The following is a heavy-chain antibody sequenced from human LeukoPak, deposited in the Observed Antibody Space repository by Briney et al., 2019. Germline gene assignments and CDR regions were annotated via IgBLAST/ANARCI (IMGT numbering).Heavy chain of an antibody. CDR1: GYTFTSYG. V-gene: IGHV1-18*01. CDR3: ARNRPSTTYMDV. D-gene: IGHD2-2*01. J-gene: IGHJ6*03. Sequence: ASVKVSCKASGYTFTSYGISWVRQAPGQGLEWMGWLSAYNGNTNYAQKLQGRVTMTTDTSTSTAYMELRSLRSDDTAVYYCARNRPSTTYMDVWGKGTTVTISS. CDR2: LSAYNGNT.